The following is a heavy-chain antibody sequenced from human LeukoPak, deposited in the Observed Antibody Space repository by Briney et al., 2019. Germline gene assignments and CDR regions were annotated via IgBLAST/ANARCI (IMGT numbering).Heavy chain of an antibody. CDR1: GFSFDNYG. CDR3: ARDLSGYSDY. D-gene: IGHD2-15*01. J-gene: IGHJ4*02. Sequence: PGGSLRLSCAASGFSFDNYGMHWVRQAPGKGLVWVSRISDADGSITDYADSVRGRFTISRDTAKNTLYLEMNSLGAEDTAVYYCARDLSGYSDYWGQGTLVTVSS. CDR2: ISDADGSIT. V-gene: IGHV3-74*01.